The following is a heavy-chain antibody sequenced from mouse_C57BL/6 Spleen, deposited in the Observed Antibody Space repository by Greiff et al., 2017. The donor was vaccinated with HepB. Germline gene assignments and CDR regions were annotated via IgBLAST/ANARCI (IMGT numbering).Heavy chain of an antibody. Sequence: QVQLQQPGAELVKPGASVKLSCKASGYTFTSYWMQWVKQRPGQGLEWIGEIDPSDSYTNYNQKFKGKATLTVDTSSSTAYMQLSSLTSEDSAVYYCARGSADYWGQGTSVTVSS. CDR2: IDPSDSYT. D-gene: IGHD6-1*01. J-gene: IGHJ4*01. CDR1: GYTFTSYW. CDR3: ARGSADY. V-gene: IGHV1-50*01.